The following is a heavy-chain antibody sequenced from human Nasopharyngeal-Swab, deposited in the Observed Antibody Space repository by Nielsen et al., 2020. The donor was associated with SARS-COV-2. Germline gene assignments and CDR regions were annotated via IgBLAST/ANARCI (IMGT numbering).Heavy chain of an antibody. D-gene: IGHD2-15*01. CDR2: IFSNDEK. CDR1: GFSLSNARMG. J-gene: IGHJ4*02. V-gene: IGHV2-26*01. CDR3: ARSYCSGGSCLLDY. Sequence: SGPTLAKPTETLTLTCTVSGFSLSNARMGVSWIRQPPGKALEWLAHIFSNDEKSYSTSLKSRLTISKDTSKSQVVLTMTNMDPVDTATYYCARSYCSGGSCLLDYWGQGTLVTVSS.